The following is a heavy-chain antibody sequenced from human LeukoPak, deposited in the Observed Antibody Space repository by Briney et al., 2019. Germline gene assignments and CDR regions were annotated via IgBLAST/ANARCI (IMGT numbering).Heavy chain of an antibody. D-gene: IGHD5-18*01. CDR3: ARDAGYGYDRFDY. CDR1: GFTFGNYG. Sequence: AGGSLRLSCAASGFTFGNYGMSWVRQAPGKGLEWVSGINWNGGSTGYADSVEGRFTISRDNAKNSQYLQMNSLRVEDTALYYCARDAGYGYDRFDYWGQGTQVTVSS. CDR2: INWNGGST. V-gene: IGHV3-20*04. J-gene: IGHJ4*02.